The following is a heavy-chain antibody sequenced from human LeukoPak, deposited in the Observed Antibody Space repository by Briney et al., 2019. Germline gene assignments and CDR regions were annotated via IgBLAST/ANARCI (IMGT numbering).Heavy chain of an antibody. J-gene: IGHJ4*02. V-gene: IGHV3-7*03. Sequence: GGSLRLSRAASGFTFSSYWMSWVRQAPGKGLEWVANIKQDGSEKYYVDSVKGRFTISRDNAKNSLYLQMNSLRAEDTAVYYCARLGIITAAGSNDYWGQGTLVTVSS. D-gene: IGHD6-13*01. CDR2: IKQDGSEK. CDR1: GFTFSSYW. CDR3: ARLGIITAAGSNDY.